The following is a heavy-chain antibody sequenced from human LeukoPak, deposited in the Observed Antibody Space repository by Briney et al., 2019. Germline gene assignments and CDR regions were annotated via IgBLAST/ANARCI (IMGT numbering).Heavy chain of an antibody. CDR2: IKSKTDGGTT. J-gene: IGHJ1*01. Sequence: GGSLRLSCAASGFTFSNAWMSWVRQAPGKGLEWVGRIKSKTDGGTTGYAAPVKGRFTISRDDSKNTLYLQMNSLKTEDTAVYYCTTVDGYCSSTSCYSHFQHWGQGTLVTVSS. CDR1: GFTFSNAW. D-gene: IGHD2-2*01. V-gene: IGHV3-15*01. CDR3: TTVDGYCSSTSCYSHFQH.